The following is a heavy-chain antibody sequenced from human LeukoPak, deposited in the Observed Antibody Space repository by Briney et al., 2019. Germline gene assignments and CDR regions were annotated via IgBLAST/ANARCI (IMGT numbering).Heavy chain of an antibody. D-gene: IGHD3-22*01. J-gene: IGHJ4*02. CDR2: ISSSSSTI. Sequence: PGGSLRLSCSASGFTFSSYSMNWVRQAPGKGLEWVSYISSSSSTIYYADSVKGRFTISRDNAKNSLYLQMNSLRAEDTAVYYCASGDYYDSSGYYFRGFIDYWGQGTLVTVSS. CDR1: GFTFSSYS. V-gene: IGHV3-48*01. CDR3: ASGDYYDSSGYYFRGFIDY.